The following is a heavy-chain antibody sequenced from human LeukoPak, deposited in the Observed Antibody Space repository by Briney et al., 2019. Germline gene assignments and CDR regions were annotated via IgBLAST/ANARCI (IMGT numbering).Heavy chain of an antibody. J-gene: IGHJ4*02. Sequence: SETLSLTCAVYGESFSGYYWSWIRQPPGKGLEWIGEINHSGSTNYNPSLKSRVTISVDTSKNQFSLKLSSVPAASTAVYYCARGVARTYYSDTSGYAAADYWGQGTLVTLSS. CDR3: ARGVARTYYSDTSGYAAADY. CDR1: GESFSGYY. D-gene: IGHD3-22*01. V-gene: IGHV4-34*01. CDR2: INHSGST.